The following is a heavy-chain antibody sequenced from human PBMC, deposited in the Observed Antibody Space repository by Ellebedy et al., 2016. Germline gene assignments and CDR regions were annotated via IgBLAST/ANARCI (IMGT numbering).Heavy chain of an antibody. V-gene: IGHV3-9*01. CDR2: ISWNSGSI. CDR1: GFTFDDYA. CDR3: AKEFVYIAVAQTHY. D-gene: IGHD6-19*01. Sequence: SLKISXAASGFTFDDYAMHWVRQAPGKGLEWVSGISWNSGSIGYADSVKGRFTISRDNAKNSLYLQMNSLRAEDTALYYCAKEFVYIAVAQTHYWGQGTLVTVSS. J-gene: IGHJ4*02.